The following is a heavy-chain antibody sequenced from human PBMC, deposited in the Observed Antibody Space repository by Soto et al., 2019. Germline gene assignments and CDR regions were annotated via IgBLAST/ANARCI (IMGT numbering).Heavy chain of an antibody. CDR3: ARGLVFREYSSSSPFDY. J-gene: IGHJ4*02. CDR1: GGYISSYY. V-gene: IGHV4-59*01. CDR2: IYYSGST. Sequence: SETLSLTCTVSGGYISSYYWSWIRQPPGKGLEWIGYIYYSGSTNYNPSLKSRVTISVDTSKNQFSLKLSSVTAADTAVYYCARGLVFREYSSSSPFDYWGQGTLVTVSS. D-gene: IGHD6-6*01.